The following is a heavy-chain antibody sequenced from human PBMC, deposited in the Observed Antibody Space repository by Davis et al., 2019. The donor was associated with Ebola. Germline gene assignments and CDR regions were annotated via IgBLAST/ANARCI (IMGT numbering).Heavy chain of an antibody. CDR3: ARDRVCSGATCYGYFDF. CDR1: GYTFTGYY. V-gene: IGHV1-2*04. D-gene: IGHD2-15*01. Sequence: AASVKVSCKASGYTFTGYYIHWVRQAPGQGLEWMGWINPNSGDTKYSQKFQGWVTMTRDTPISTAYMELNRLTSDDTAVYYCARDRVCSGATCYGYFDFWGQGTLVTVSS. CDR2: INPNSGDT. J-gene: IGHJ4*02.